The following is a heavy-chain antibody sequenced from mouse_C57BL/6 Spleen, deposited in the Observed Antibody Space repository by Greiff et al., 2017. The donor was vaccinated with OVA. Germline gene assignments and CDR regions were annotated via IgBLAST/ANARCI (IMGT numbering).Heavy chain of an antibody. CDR1: GFTFSDYY. D-gene: IGHD2-4*01. CDR2: INYDGSST. J-gene: IGHJ4*01. Sequence: EVKLVESEGGLVQPGSSMKLSCTASGFTFSDYYMAWVRQVPEKGLEWVANINYDGSSTYYLDSLKSRFIISRDNAKNILYLQMSSLKSEDTATYYCAGYDYDVDAMDYWGQGTSVTVSS. V-gene: IGHV5-16*01. CDR3: AGYDYDVDAMDY.